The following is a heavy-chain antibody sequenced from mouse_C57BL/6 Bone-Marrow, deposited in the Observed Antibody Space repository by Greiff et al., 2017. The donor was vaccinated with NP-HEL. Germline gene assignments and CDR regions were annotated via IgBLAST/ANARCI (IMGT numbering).Heavy chain of an antibody. CDR1: GYTFTDYN. CDR3: ARYYGSTLFAY. CDR2: INPNNGGT. D-gene: IGHD1-1*01. V-gene: IGHV1-22*01. J-gene: IGHJ3*01. Sequence: EVQLQQSGPELVKPGASVQMSCKASGYTFTDYNMHWVKQSHGKSLEWIGYINPNNGGTSYNQQFKGKATLTVNKSSRPAYMELRSRTSEDSAVYYCARYYGSTLFAYWGQGTLVTVSA.